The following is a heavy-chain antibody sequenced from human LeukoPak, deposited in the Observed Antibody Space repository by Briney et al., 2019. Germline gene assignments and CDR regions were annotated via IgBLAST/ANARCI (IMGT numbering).Heavy chain of an antibody. J-gene: IGHJ3*02. V-gene: IGHV4-59*01. D-gene: IGHD3-10*01. CDR3: ASDLYYYGSGIYYNRVEAFDI. CDR1: AGSISCYY. Sequence: SETLPLTCTVSAGSISCYYWSCIRHPPGKGLEWIGYIYYSGSTNYNPSLKSRVTISVDTSKNQPSLKLSSVTAADTAVYYCASDLYYYGSGIYYNRVEAFDIWGQGTTVTVSS. CDR2: IYYSGST.